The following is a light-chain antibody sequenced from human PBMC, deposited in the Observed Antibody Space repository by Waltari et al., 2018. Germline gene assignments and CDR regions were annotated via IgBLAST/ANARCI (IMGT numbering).Light chain of an antibody. CDR2: EYS. CDR3: VTWDNSLSGKV. J-gene: IGLJ2*01. Sequence: QSVLTQPPSVSAAPGQKVTISCSGSSSNIGNNHVFWYQHLPGAAPKLVIYEYSVRPSGIPDRCTGPQSVTSATLDITGRQTGDEAAYYCVTWDNSLSGKVFGGGTKLTVL. CDR1: SSNIGNNH. V-gene: IGLV1-51*01.